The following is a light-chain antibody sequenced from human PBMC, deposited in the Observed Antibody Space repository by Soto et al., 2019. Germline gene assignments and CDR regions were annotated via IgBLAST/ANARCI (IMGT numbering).Light chain of an antibody. CDR3: QQYNNWPPLT. CDR2: GAS. Sequence: EIVMTQSRATLSVSPGERATLSCRASQSVSSNLAWYQQKRGQAPRLLIYGASTRATGIPARFSGSRSETEFTLTISSLQSEDFAVYYCQQYNNWPPLTFGGGTKVEIK. V-gene: IGKV3-15*01. J-gene: IGKJ4*01. CDR1: QSVSSN.